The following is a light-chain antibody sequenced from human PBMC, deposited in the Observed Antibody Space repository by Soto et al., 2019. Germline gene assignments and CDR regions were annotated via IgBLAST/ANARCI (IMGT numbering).Light chain of an antibody. V-gene: IGLV4-60*02. CDR1: SGHSSYI. CDR2: LEGSGSY. J-gene: IGLJ3*02. Sequence: QAVVTQSSSASASLGSSVKLTCTLSSGHSSYIIAWHQQQPGKAPRYLMKLEGSGSYNKGSGVPDRFSGSSSGADRYLTISNLQFEDEADYYCETWDSNTHTVFGGGTKLTVL. CDR3: ETWDSNTHTV.